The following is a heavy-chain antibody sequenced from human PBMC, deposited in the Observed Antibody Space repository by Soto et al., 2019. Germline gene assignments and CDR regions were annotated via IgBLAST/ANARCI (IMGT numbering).Heavy chain of an antibody. J-gene: IGHJ4*02. CDR3: ASSPHKDGRPDY. CDR2: IKYDGSEK. CDR1: GFTFSSYW. D-gene: IGHD2-15*01. V-gene: IGHV3-7*03. Sequence: EVQLVASGGGLVQPGGSLRLSCAASGFTFSSYWMSWVRQAPGRGLEWMANIKYDGSEKYYVDSVKGRLTISRDNAKNSLSLQMNSLRAEDTAMYYCASSPHKDGRPDYWGQGTLVIVSS.